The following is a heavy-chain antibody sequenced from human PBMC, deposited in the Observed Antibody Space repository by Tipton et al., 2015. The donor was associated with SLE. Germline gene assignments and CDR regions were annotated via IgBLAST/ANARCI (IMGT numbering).Heavy chain of an antibody. D-gene: IGHD3-10*01. Sequence: TLSLTCSVSGGSMSYHYWSWIRQPPGKGLEWIGYIYYTGNTNYNPSLKSRVTMSVDTSKSQFSLELTSVTAADTAVYYCARQRLRLLSPLDAWGQGTTVTVS. CDR2: IYYTGNT. V-gene: IGHV4-59*08. J-gene: IGHJ6*02. CDR1: GGSMSYHY. CDR3: ARQRLRLLSPLDA.